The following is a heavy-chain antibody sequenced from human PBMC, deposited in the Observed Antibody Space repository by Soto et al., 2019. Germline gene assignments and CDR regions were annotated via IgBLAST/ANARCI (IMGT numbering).Heavy chain of an antibody. J-gene: IGHJ6*02. CDR1: GYTFTSYD. D-gene: IGHD4-17*01. V-gene: IGHV1-8*01. CDR3: ARLVAYGDYPYYYYYGMDV. Sequence: ASVKVSCKASGYTFTSYDINWVRQATGQGLEWMGWMSPNSGNTGYAQKFQGRVTMTRNTSISTAYMELSSLRSEDTAVYYCARLVAYGDYPYYYYYGMDVWGQGTTVTVSS. CDR2: MSPNSGNT.